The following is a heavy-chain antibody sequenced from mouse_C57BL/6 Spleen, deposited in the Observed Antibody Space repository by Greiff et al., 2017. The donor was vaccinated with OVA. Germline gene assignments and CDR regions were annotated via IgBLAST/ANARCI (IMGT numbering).Heavy chain of an antibody. CDR3: ARGDWYFDV. CDR2: LSYSGST. V-gene: IGHV3-1*01. Sequence: DVQLQESGPGMVKPSQSLSLTCTVTVYSITSGYDWHWIRHFPGNKLEWMGYLSYSGSTNYNPSLKSRISITHDTSKHHFFLKLNSVTTEDTATYYCARGDWYFDVWGTGTTVTVSS. J-gene: IGHJ1*03. CDR1: VYSITSGYD.